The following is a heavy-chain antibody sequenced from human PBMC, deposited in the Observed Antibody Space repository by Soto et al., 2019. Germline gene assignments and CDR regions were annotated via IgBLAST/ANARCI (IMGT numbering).Heavy chain of an antibody. CDR2: MTSDMKTI. D-gene: IGHD6-19*01. CDR3: ARSVEGHFGH. J-gene: IGHJ4*02. Sequence: EVQLVESGGGLIQPGGSLRLSCAASGFTFRVYSMNWIRQAPGKGLEWISYMTSDMKTIHYADSVKGRFTISRDNDKNSVYLQMTRLRDEATAVYYCARSVEGHFGHWGQGSLVTVSS. V-gene: IGHV3-48*02. CDR1: GFTFRVYS.